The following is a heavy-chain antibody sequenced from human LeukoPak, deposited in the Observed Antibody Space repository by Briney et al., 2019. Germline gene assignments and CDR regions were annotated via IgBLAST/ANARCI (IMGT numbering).Heavy chain of an antibody. CDR2: ISGSGGST. CDR3: AILPGYSSGWYEVNY. CDR1: GFTFSCYA. J-gene: IGHJ4*02. V-gene: IGHV3-23*01. D-gene: IGHD6-13*01. Sequence: GGSLRLSCAAPGFTFSCYAMRWVRPAPGKGMGWGSCISGSGGSTYYADSVKGRFTISRDNSRNTLYLQMNSPRAEDTAVYYCAILPGYSSGWYEVNYWGQGTLVTVSS.